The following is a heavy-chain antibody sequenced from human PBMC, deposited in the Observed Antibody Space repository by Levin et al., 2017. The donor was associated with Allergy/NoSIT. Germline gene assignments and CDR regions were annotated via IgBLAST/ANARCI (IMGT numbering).Heavy chain of an antibody. CDR3: AKDTEQWLIGWFDP. Sequence: SLKISCAASGFTFDDYAMHWVRQAPGKGLEWVSGISWNSGSIYYADSVKGRFTISRDNAKNSLYLQMNSLRPEDTALYYCAKDTEQWLIGWFDPWGQGTLVTVSS. J-gene: IGHJ5*02. CDR2: ISWNSGSI. D-gene: IGHD6-19*01. V-gene: IGHV3-9*01. CDR1: GFTFDDYA.